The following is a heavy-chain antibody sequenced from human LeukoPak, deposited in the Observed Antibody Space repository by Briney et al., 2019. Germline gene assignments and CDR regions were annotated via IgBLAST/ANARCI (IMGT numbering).Heavy chain of an antibody. CDR2: TFYSGNS. Sequence: SETLSLTCTASGGSIFESTYYWGWIRQAPGKGLEWIGSTFYSGNSFYTPSLKSRVTIFADTSKNQFSLKLTSVTAADTAVYYCVRQASGYYPSYFDPWGQGTLVTVSS. D-gene: IGHD3-22*01. CDR1: GGSIFESTYY. V-gene: IGHV4-39*01. J-gene: IGHJ5*02. CDR3: VRQASGYYPSYFDP.